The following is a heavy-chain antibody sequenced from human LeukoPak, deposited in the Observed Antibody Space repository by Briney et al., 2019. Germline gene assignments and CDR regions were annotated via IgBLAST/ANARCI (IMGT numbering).Heavy chain of an antibody. CDR2: LNGASTAI. Sequence: GGSLRLSCAASGFNFSTFTINWVRQPPGKGLEWVAYLNGASTAIYYADSVKGRFTISRDNGKNSVILQMSSLGAEDSAVYYCAREVCSRTSCYLGYYYMDVWGKGTPVTVSS. CDR1: GFNFSTFT. V-gene: IGHV3-48*01. J-gene: IGHJ6*03. CDR3: AREVCSRTSCYLGYYYMDV. D-gene: IGHD2-2*01.